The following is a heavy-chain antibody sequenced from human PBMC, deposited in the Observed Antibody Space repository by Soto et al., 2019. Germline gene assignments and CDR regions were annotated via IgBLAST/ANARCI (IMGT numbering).Heavy chain of an antibody. CDR1: GFTFSSYA. CDR3: ARDEEIVGATHAFDI. CDR2: ISYDGSNK. D-gene: IGHD1-26*01. J-gene: IGHJ3*02. Sequence: GGSLRLSCAASGFTFSSYAMHWVRQAPGKGLEWVAVISYDGSNKYYADSVKGRFTISRDNSKNTLYLQMNSLRAEDTAVYYCARDEEIVGATHAFDIWGQGTMVTVSS. V-gene: IGHV3-30-3*01.